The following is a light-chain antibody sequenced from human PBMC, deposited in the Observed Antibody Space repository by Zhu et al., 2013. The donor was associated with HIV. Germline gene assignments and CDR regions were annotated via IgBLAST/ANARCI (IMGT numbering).Light chain of an antibody. J-gene: IGKJ2*01. CDR1: QSVSRN. CDR3: QQYGSSHT. Sequence: EIVMTQSPATLSVSPGERVTLSCRASQSVSRNLAWYQQKPGQAPRLLMYSVSTRATNIPARFRGSGSGTEFTLTISRLEPEDFAVYYCQQYGSSHTFGQGTKLEIK. V-gene: IGKV3-15*01. CDR2: SVS.